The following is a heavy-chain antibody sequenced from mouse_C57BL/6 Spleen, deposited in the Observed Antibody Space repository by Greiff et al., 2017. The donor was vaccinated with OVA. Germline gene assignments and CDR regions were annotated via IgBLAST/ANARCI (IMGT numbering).Heavy chain of an antibody. CDR2: ISSGSSTI. CDR3: ARGGAYYSNYDWFAY. J-gene: IGHJ3*01. V-gene: IGHV5-17*01. Sequence: EVHLVESGGGLVKPGGSLKLSCAASGFTFSDYGMHWVRQAPEKGLEWVAYISSGSSTIYYADTVKGRFTISRDNAKNTLFLQMTSLRSEDTAMYYCARGGAYYSNYDWFAYWGQGTLVTVSA. CDR1: GFTFSDYG. D-gene: IGHD2-5*01.